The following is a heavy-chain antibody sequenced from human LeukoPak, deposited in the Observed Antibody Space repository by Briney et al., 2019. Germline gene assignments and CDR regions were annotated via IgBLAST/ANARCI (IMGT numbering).Heavy chain of an antibody. CDR2: IMPISGIA. CDR3: ARDLYYYDSGGPDY. V-gene: IGHV1-69*05. J-gene: IGHJ4*02. Sequence: SVKVSCKASGDTFSNYGLSWVRQAPGQGLEWMGRIMPISGIANYAQKFQDRVTINTDESTSTVYMELNSLRSEDTAVYYCARDLYYYDSGGPDYWVRGTLVSVSS. CDR1: GDTFSNYG. D-gene: IGHD3-22*01.